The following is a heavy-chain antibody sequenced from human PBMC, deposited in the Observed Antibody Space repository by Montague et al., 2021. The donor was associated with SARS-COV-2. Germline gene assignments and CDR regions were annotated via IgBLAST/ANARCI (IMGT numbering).Heavy chain of an antibody. J-gene: IGHJ3*02. Sequence: SLRLSCAASGFTFRNYDMNWVRQAPGKGPDWISYISTSAYTTSYAGSVKGRITISRDNGKNSLYLQMNSLRVEDTAVYYCTRDYRSIVGDGLDIWGQGTKVTVSS. CDR1: GFTFRNYD. CDR3: TRDYRSIVGDGLDI. V-gene: IGHV3-48*03. D-gene: IGHD3-16*02. CDR2: ISTSAYTT.